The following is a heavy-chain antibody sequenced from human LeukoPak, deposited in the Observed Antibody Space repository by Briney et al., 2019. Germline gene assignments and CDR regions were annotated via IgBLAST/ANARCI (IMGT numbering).Heavy chain of an antibody. V-gene: IGHV2-5*02. J-gene: IGHJ5*02. CDR3: AYSIWSASRNWFDP. CDR2: GYWDNDK. Sequence: SGPTLVNPTQTLTLTCTFSGFSRSTRGGAVTWIRQPPGKALEWLALGYWDNDKGYSPSLRSSLTITEDNSKTQVVLRLTNMDPVDTATYYCAYSIWSASRNWFDPWGQGTLVTVSS. CDR1: GFSRSTRGGA. D-gene: IGHD3-10*01.